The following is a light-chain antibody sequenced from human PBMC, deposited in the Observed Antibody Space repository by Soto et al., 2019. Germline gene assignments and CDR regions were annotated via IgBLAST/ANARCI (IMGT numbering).Light chain of an antibody. CDR3: SSFARGDNPHVL. V-gene: IGLV2-8*01. CDR1: SSDVAGSDY. CDR2: EVT. Sequence: QSVLTQPPSASGSPGQSVTISCTGTSSDVAGSDYVSWYQQHPGKAPKLIIYEVTKRPAGVPDRFSGYKSGNTASLTVSGLQADDESYYYCSSFARGDNPHVLFGGGTKVTVL. J-gene: IGLJ2*01.